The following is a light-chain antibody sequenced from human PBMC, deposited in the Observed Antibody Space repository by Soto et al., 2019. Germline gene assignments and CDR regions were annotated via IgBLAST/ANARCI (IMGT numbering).Light chain of an antibody. Sequence: QSALTQPRSVSGSPGQSVTISCTGTSSDVGGYNYVSWYQQHPGKARKVMIYDVSRRPSGVPDRFSGSKSGNTASLTISGLQDEDGADYYCCSYAVSNTFWVFGGGTKLTVL. J-gene: IGLJ3*02. CDR1: SSDVGGYNY. CDR3: CSYAVSNTFWV. CDR2: DVS. V-gene: IGLV2-11*01.